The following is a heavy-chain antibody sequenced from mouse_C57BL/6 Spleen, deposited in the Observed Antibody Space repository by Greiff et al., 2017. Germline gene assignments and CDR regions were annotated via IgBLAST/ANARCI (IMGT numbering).Heavy chain of an antibody. CDR3: ARKAIYDGYYGEFAY. J-gene: IGHJ3*01. V-gene: IGHV1-9*01. D-gene: IGHD2-3*01. Sequence: VQLQQSGAELMKPGASVKLSCKATGYTFTGYWIEWVKQRPGHGLEWIGEILPGSGSTNYNEKFKGKATFTADTSSNTAYMQLSSLTTEDSAIYFCARKAIYDGYYGEFAYWGQGTLVTVSA. CDR1: GYTFTGYW. CDR2: ILPGSGST.